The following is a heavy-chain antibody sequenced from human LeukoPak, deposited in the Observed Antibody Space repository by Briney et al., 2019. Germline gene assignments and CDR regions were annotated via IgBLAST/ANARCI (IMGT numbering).Heavy chain of an antibody. CDR3: ARGTRTQAP. D-gene: IGHD1/OR15-1a*01. J-gene: IGHJ5*02. Sequence: ASVKVSCKPSGYTFTSYDTDWVRQATGQGREWMGWMNHNSGNTGYAQKFQGRVTMTRNTSISTAYMELNSLRSDDTAVYYCARGTRTQAPWGQGTLVNVSS. CDR2: MNHNSGNT. V-gene: IGHV1-8*01. CDR1: GYTFTSYD.